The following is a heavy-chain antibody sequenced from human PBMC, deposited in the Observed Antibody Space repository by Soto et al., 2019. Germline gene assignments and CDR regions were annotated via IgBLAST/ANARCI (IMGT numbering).Heavy chain of an antibody. CDR3: ATSYGNAWYTY. V-gene: IGHV3-33*01. D-gene: IGHD6-13*01. CDR2: IWYDGSNK. Sequence: GGSLRLSCAASGFTFSSYGMHWVRQAPGKGLEWVAVIWYDGSNKYYADSVKGRFTISRDNSKNTLYLQMNSLRAEDTAVYYCATSYGNAWYTYWGQGTQVTVSS. J-gene: IGHJ4*02. CDR1: GFTFSSYG.